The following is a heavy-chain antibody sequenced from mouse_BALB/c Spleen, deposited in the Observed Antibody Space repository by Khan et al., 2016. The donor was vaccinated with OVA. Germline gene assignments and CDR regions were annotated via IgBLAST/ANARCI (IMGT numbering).Heavy chain of an antibody. V-gene: IGHV1S41*01. J-gene: IGHJ4*01. D-gene: IGHD1-1*02. CDR1: GYTFTSYW. CDR3: ARSNDDGGGLYAVDY. Sequence: DLVKPGASVKLSCKASGYTFTSYWINWTKQRPGQGLEWIGQIAPGSDSSYFNEIFKCKSTLTVDASSSTAYIQLSSLSSEDSAVYFCARSNDDGGGLYAVDYWGQGTSDTVSS. CDR2: IAPGSDSS.